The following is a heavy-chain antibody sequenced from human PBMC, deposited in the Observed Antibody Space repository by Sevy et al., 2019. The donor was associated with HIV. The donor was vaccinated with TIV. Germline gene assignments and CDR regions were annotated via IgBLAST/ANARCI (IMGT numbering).Heavy chain of an antibody. J-gene: IGHJ4*02. D-gene: IGHD2-21*01. CDR1: GFSFSSYG. V-gene: IGHV3-30*02. CDR3: VKEGGGEGGDH. Sequence: GGSLRLSCAASGFSFSSYGMHWVRQAPGKGLEWMSYIQYDGSNKDYADSVKGRFTISRDNSKNTMYLQMNSLRVEDTAVFYCVKEGGGEGGDHWGQGTLFTVSS. CDR2: IQYDGSNK.